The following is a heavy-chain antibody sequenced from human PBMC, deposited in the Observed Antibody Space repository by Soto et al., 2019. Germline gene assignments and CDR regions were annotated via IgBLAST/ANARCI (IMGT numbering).Heavy chain of an antibody. Sequence: GGSLRLSCAASGFTFSSYAMHWVRQAPGKGLEWVAVISYDGSNKYYADSVKGRFTISRDNSKNTLYLQMNSLRAEDTAVYYCARGRDRNYYFDYWGQGTLVTVSS. CDR3: ARGRDRNYYFDY. J-gene: IGHJ4*02. V-gene: IGHV3-30-3*01. CDR1: GFTFSSYA. CDR2: ISYDGSNK.